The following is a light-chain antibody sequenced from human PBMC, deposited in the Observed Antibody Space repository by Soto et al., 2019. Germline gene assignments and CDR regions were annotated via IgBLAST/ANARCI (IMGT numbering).Light chain of an antibody. CDR3: QEYGSSRT. J-gene: IGKJ1*01. Sequence: EIVLTQSPGTLSLSPGERATLSCRASQTVGSTYLAWYQHKPGQAPRLLIYGASSRATGIPDRFSGSGSGTDFTLTISGLEPEDFAVYFCQEYGSSRTFGEGTKVEIK. CDR1: QTVGSTY. CDR2: GAS. V-gene: IGKV3-20*01.